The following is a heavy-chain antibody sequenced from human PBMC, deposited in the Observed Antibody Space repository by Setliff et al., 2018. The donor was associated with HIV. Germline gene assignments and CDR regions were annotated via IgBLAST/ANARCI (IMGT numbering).Heavy chain of an antibody. Sequence: ASVKVSCKASGYTFTAYYLHWVRLAPGQGPEWMGWMNPKSGDTVYAQKLQGRVTMTRDTSITTAYMDLSWLTSDDTAVYYCVRVAVTGRGLAYWGQGTLVT. CDR1: GYTFTAYY. V-gene: IGHV1-2*02. J-gene: IGHJ4*02. CDR3: VRVAVTGRGLAY. CDR2: MNPKSGDT. D-gene: IGHD6-19*01.